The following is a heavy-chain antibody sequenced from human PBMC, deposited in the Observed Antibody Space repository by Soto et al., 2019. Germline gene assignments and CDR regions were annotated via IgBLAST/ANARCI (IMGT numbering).Heavy chain of an antibody. J-gene: IGHJ4*02. CDR1: GFTFSSYA. V-gene: IGHV3-23*01. D-gene: IGHD3-16*01. CDR2: ISGSGGST. Sequence: EVQLLESGGGLVQPGGSLRLSCAVSGFTFSSYAMSWVRQAPGKGLEWVSAISGSGGSTYYADSVKGRFTISRDNSKNTLYLQMNSLRAEDTAVYYCAKDYYDYIWGGGYWGQGTLVTVSS. CDR3: AKDYYDYIWGGGY.